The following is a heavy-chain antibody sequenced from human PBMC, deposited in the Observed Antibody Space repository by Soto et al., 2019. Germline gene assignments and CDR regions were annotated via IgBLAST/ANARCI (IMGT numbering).Heavy chain of an antibody. D-gene: IGHD3-10*01. CDR1: GYTFTSYG. Sequence: GASVKVSCKASGYTFTSYGLSWVRQAPGQGLEWMGWISAYNGNTKYAQKVQDRVTMTTDTPTNTAYMELRSLRSDDTAVYYCVREEEVIRGVVGLDYWGQGTLVTVSS. J-gene: IGHJ4*02. CDR3: VREEEVIRGVVGLDY. V-gene: IGHV1-18*01. CDR2: ISAYNGNT.